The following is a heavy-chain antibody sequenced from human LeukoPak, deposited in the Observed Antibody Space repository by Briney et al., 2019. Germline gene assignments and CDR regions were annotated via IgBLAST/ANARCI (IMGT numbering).Heavy chain of an antibody. CDR1: GFTFSTYA. CDR3: AKGGSPSCYSSSGY. J-gene: IGHJ4*02. V-gene: IGHV3-23*01. CDR2: ICGSDGSR. Sequence: GGSLRLSCAASGFTFSTYAMSWVRQAPGKGLEWVSAICGSDGSRYYADSVKGLFTISRDNSKNTLYLQMNSLRGEDTAVYYCAKGGSPSCYSSSGYWGQGTLVTVSS. D-gene: IGHD2-2*01.